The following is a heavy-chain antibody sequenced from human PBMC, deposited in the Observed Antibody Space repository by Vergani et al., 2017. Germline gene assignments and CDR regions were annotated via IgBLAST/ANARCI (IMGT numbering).Heavy chain of an antibody. J-gene: IGHJ4*02. CDR3: ARESPFGVVME. D-gene: IGHD3-3*01. CDR2: IYSGGST. Sequence: EVQLVETGGGLIQPGGSLRLSCAASGFTVSSNYMSWVRQAPGKGLEWVSVIYSGGSTYYADSVKGRFTISRDNAKNSLYLQMNSLRAEDTAVYYCARESPFGVVMEWGQGTLVTVSS. V-gene: IGHV3-53*02. CDR1: GFTVSSNY.